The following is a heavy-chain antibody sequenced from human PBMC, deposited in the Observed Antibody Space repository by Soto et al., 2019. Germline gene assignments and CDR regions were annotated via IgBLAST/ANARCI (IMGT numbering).Heavy chain of an antibody. Sequence: TXETLSLTCAVADFTISTYYWSWIRQPPGKGLEWIGYNYHSGTTNYNPSLKSRVTISVDTSKNQFSLRLTSVTAADTAIYYCVREAYIGYGHAIDHWGQGILVTVSS. V-gene: IGHV4-59*01. CDR2: NYHSGTT. J-gene: IGHJ4*02. D-gene: IGHD5-12*01. CDR3: VREAYIGYGHAIDH. CDR1: DFTISTYY.